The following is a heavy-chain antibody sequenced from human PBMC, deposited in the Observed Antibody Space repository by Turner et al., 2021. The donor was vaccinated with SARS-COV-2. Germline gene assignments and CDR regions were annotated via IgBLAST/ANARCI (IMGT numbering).Heavy chain of an antibody. CDR1: GYTFTSYG. Sequence: QFHLIQPGAEVKKLGASVKVSCKASGYTFTSYGISWVRQAPGQGLEWMGWISAYNGNTNYAQKLQGRVTMTTDTSTSTAYMELRSLRSDDTVVYYCASDCSSTSCQTGYFQHWGQGTLVTVSS. CDR2: ISAYNGNT. CDR3: ASDCSSTSCQTGYFQH. V-gene: IGHV1-18*04. D-gene: IGHD2-2*01. J-gene: IGHJ1*01.